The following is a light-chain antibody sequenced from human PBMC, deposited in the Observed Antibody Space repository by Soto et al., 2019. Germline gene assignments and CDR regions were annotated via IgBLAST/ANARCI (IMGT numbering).Light chain of an antibody. V-gene: IGKV1-5*01. Sequence: DIVLTQSPGTLSLSAGERATFSCRASRNISVWLAWYQQRPGKAPSLLITDASKLESGVPPRFNGSRSETEFTLTIRNLQPDDFATYYCQQYNSFPWTFGLGTKVEIK. CDR2: DAS. CDR3: QQYNSFPWT. J-gene: IGKJ1*01. CDR1: RNISVW.